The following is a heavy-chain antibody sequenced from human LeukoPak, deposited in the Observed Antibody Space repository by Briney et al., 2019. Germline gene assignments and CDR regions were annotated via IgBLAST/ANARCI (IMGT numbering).Heavy chain of an antibody. CDR1: GGSFSGYY. J-gene: IGHJ6*03. CDR3: LGAYPTKYYYHMDV. CDR2: INHSGST. V-gene: IGHV4-34*01. D-gene: IGHD5-18*01. Sequence: PSETLPLTCAVYGGSFSGYYWSWIRQPPGKGLEGIGEINHSGSTNYNPSLKSRVTITAADTAVYFCARVGYSYVINDWSRTGLGAYPTKYYYHMDVWGKGTTVTVSS.